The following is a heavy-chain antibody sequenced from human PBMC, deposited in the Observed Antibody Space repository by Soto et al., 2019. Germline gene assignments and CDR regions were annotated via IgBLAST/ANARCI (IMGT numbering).Heavy chain of an antibody. Sequence: QVQLQESGPGLVKPSGTLSLSCGVSGDSFSSSNWWTWIRQPPGKGLEWFGGFLHTGHTDLSPSLRSRITISIDTSKKEFSLKMTSVTAADTAVYYCGRSPRRVDGKWYVDYWGPGALVIVAS. V-gene: IGHV4-4*02. J-gene: IGHJ4*02. CDR2: FLHTGHT. CDR1: GDSFSSSNW. CDR3: GRSPRRVDGKWYVDY. D-gene: IGHD2-15*01.